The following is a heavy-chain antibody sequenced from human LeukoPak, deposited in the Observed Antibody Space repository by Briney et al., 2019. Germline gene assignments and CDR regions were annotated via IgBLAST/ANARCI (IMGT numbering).Heavy chain of an antibody. CDR2: INPNSGGT. Sequence: ASVKVSCKASGYTFTGYYMHWVRQAPGQGLERMGWINPNSGGTNYAQKFQGRVTMTRDTSNSTAYMELSRLRSDDTAVYYCARDYYGSGSYYGHMDVWGKGTTVTVSS. J-gene: IGHJ6*03. D-gene: IGHD3-10*01. V-gene: IGHV1-2*02. CDR3: ARDYYGSGSYYGHMDV. CDR1: GYTFTGYY.